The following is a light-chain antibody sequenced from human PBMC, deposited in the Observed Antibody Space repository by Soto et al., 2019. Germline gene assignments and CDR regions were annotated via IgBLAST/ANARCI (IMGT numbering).Light chain of an antibody. CDR2: DAS. V-gene: IGKV1-13*02. CDR1: QGISSS. J-gene: IGKJ1*01. CDR3: QQYNTYSPERT. Sequence: AIQLTQSRSSLSASVGDRVTITCRASQGISSSLAWYQQKPGKAPKLLIYDASSLESGVPSRFSGSGSGTEFTLTISSLQPDDFATYYCQQYNTYSPERTFGQGTKVDNK.